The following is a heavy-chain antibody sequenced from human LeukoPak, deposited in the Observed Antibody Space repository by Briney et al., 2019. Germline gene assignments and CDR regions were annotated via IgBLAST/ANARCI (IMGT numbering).Heavy chain of an antibody. V-gene: IGHV3-21*01. CDR2: ISSSSSYI. J-gene: IGHJ4*02. CDR1: GFTFSSYS. D-gene: IGHD3-16*02. Sequence: GGSLRLSCAASGFTFSSYSMNWVRQAPGKGLEWVSSISSSSSYIYYADSVKGRFPISRDNAKNSLYLQMNSLRAEDTAVYYCARDNKDYDYVWGSYRATTKNDYWGQGTLVTVSS. CDR3: ARDNKDYDYVWGSYRATTKNDY.